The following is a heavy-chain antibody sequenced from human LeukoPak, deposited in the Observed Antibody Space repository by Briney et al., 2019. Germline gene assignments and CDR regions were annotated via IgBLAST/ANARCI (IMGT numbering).Heavy chain of an antibody. CDR1: GFTFDDYG. CDR3: ARTGLSFYYYDSSGLGD. D-gene: IGHD3-22*01. V-gene: IGHV3-30*03. J-gene: IGHJ4*02. CDR2: ISYDGSNK. Sequence: GGSLRLSCAASGFTFDDYGMSWVRQAPGKGLEWVAVISYDGSNKYYADSVKGRFTISRDNSKNSLYLQMNSLRAEDTAVYYCARTGLSFYYYDSSGLGDWGQGTLVTVSS.